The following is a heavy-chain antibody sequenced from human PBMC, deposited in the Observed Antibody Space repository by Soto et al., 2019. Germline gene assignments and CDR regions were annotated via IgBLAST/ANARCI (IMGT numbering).Heavy chain of an antibody. CDR3: ARAGDSSGPVALGY. V-gene: IGHV4-30-2*01. J-gene: IGHJ4*02. CDR2: IYHSGST. Sequence: QLQLQESGSGLVKPSQTLSLTCAVSGRSISSGGSSWSRIRQPPGKGLEWIGYIYHSGSTYYNPSLKSRVTISVDRSKNQFSLMLSSVTAADTAVYYCARAGDSSGPVALGYWGQGTLVTVSS. D-gene: IGHD6-19*01. CDR1: GRSISSGGSS.